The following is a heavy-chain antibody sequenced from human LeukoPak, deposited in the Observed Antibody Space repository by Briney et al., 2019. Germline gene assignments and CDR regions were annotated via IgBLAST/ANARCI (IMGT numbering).Heavy chain of an antibody. D-gene: IGHD5-18*01. Sequence: GGSLRLSCAASGFTVSSSYMSWVRQAPGKGLEWVSVIYSGGSTYYADSVKGRFTISRDNSKNTLYLQMNSLRAEDTAVYYCARSPGYSYGPVRYYYGMDVWGQGTTVTVSS. J-gene: IGHJ6*02. CDR2: IYSGGST. CDR3: ARSPGYSYGPVRYYYGMDV. CDR1: GFTVSSSY. V-gene: IGHV3-66*01.